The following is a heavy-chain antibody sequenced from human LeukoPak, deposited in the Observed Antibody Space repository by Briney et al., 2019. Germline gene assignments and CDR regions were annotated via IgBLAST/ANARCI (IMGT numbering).Heavy chain of an antibody. V-gene: IGHV1-69*13. D-gene: IGHD3-3*01. CDR1: GYTFTNFG. CDR3: ARDLTYYDFWSGYYTVFYGMDV. J-gene: IGHJ6*02. Sequence: SVKVFCKASGYTFTNFGISWVRQAPGQGLEWMGGIIPIFGTANYAQKFQGRVTITADESASTAYMELSSLRSEDTAVYYCARDLTYYDFWSGYYTVFYGMDVWGQGTTVTVSS. CDR2: IIPIFGTA.